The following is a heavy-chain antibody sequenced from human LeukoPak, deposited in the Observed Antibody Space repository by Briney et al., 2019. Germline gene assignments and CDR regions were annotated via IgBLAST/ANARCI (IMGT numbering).Heavy chain of an antibody. V-gene: IGHV3-23*01. CDR3: ARDRNTDFWSGYYTNYFDY. J-gene: IGHJ4*02. CDR2: ISGSGGST. D-gene: IGHD3-3*01. Sequence: GGSLRLSCAASGFTFSSYGMSWVRQAPGKGLEWVSAISGSGGSTYYADSVKGRFTISRDNSKNTLYLQMSSLRAEDTAVYYCARDRNTDFWSGYYTNYFDYWGQGTLVIVSS. CDR1: GFTFSSYG.